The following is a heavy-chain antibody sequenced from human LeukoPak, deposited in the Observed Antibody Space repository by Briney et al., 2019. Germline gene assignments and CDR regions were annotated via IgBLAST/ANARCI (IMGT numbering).Heavy chain of an antibody. CDR2: INPNSGGT. D-gene: IGHD3-10*01. J-gene: IGHJ4*02. V-gene: IGHV1-2*02. CDR3: AREYYGSAGIDY. Sequence: ASVKVSCKASGYTFTGYYMHWVRQAPGQGLEWMGWINPNSGGTNYAQKFHGRVTMTRDTSISIAYMELSRLRSDDTAVYYCAREYYGSAGIDYWGQGTLVTVSS. CDR1: GYTFTGYY.